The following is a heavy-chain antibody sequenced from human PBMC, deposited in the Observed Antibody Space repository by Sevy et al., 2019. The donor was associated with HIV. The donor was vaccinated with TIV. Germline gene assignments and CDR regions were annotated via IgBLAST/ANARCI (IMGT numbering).Heavy chain of an antibody. CDR2: ISAYNGNT. D-gene: IGHD2-2*02. CDR1: GYTFTSYG. V-gene: IGHV1-18*01. CDR3: AMNPPTDAKGEIVVVPAAKPPYYYYGMDV. J-gene: IGHJ6*02. Sequence: ASVKVSCKASGYTFTSYGISWVRQAPGQGLEWMGWISAYNGNTNYAQKLQGRVTMTTDTSTSTAYMALRSLRSDDTAVYYCAMNPPTDAKGEIVVVPAAKPPYYYYGMDVWGQGTTVTVSS.